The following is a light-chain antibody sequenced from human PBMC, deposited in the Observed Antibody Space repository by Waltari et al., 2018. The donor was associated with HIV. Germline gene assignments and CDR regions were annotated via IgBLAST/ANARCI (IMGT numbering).Light chain of an antibody. V-gene: IGLV2-8*01. CDR2: EDS. Sequence: QPALTHPPSASGSPGQSVTISCTGTSSDVGGHNYVSRYQQHPGKAPKLMIYEDSKRPAGVPDRFSGSKSGNTASLTVSGLQAEDEADYYCSSYAGSNNFVFGTGTKVTVL. CDR1: SSDVGGHNY. J-gene: IGLJ1*01. CDR3: SSYAGSNNFV.